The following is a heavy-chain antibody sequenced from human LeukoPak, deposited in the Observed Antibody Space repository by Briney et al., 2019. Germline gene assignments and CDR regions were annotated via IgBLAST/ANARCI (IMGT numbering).Heavy chain of an antibody. J-gene: IGHJ3*02. CDR3: ARLHYYDSSGYYMDAFDI. CDR2: IYYSGST. Sequence: PSETLSLTCTVSGGSLSSYYWSWVRQPPGKGLEWIGYIYYSGSTNYNPSLKSRVTISVDTSKNQFSLKLSSVTAADTAVYYCARLHYYDSSGYYMDAFDIWGQGTMVTVSS. V-gene: IGHV4-59*01. D-gene: IGHD3-22*01. CDR1: GGSLSSYY.